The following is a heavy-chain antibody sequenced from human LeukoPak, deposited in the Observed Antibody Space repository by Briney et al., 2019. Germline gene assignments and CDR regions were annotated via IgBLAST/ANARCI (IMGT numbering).Heavy chain of an antibody. CDR3: AKDTGSGVVRGNAFDI. CDR1: GFTFSSYG. J-gene: IGHJ3*02. V-gene: IGHV3-30*18. D-gene: IGHD6-19*01. CDR2: ISYDGSDK. Sequence: GGSLRLSCAASGFTFSSYGMHWVRQAPGKGLEWVAVISYDGSDKYYADSVKGRFTISRDNSKNTLYLQMNSLRAEDTAVYYCAKDTGSGVVRGNAFDIWGQGTMVTVSS.